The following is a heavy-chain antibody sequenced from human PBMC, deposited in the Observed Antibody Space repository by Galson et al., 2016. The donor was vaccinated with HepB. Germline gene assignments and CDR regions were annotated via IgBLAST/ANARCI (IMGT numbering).Heavy chain of an antibody. D-gene: IGHD3-10*01. Sequence: SLRLSCAASGFSFSTYTMNWVRQAPGKGLEWVAVIWYDGSSKYYIDSVKGRFTISRDNSKNTLYLQMNSLRAEDTAVYYCARDRWYHGSGSYYNYYYGMDVWGQGTTVTVSS. CDR1: GFSFSTYT. CDR3: ARDRWYHGSGSYYNYYYGMDV. V-gene: IGHV3-33*08. J-gene: IGHJ6*02. CDR2: IWYDGSSK.